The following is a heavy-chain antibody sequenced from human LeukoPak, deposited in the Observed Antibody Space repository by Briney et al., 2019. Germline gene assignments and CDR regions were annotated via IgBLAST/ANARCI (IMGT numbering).Heavy chain of an antibody. CDR1: GFTFSSYS. Sequence: GGSLRLSCAASGFTFSSYSMNWVRQAPGKGLEWVSYISSSSSTIYYADSVKGRFTISRDNAKNSLYLQMNSLRAEDTAVYYCAREGGLVDFGYWGQGTLVTVSS. J-gene: IGHJ4*02. D-gene: IGHD2-15*01. CDR3: AREGGLVDFGY. V-gene: IGHV3-48*01. CDR2: ISSSSSTI.